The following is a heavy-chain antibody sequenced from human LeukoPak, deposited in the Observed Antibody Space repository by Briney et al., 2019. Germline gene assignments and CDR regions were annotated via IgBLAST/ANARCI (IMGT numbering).Heavy chain of an antibody. V-gene: IGHV4-59*01. Sequence: SETLSLTCTVSGGSLSSYYWSWIRQPPGKGLEWIGYIYYSGSTKYNPSLKSRVAISVDTSKNQFSLKLSSVTAADTAVYYCARRYCSGGSCYYFYFDYWGQGTLVTVSS. CDR1: GGSLSSYY. CDR2: IYYSGST. J-gene: IGHJ4*02. CDR3: ARRYCSGGSCYYFYFDY. D-gene: IGHD2-15*01.